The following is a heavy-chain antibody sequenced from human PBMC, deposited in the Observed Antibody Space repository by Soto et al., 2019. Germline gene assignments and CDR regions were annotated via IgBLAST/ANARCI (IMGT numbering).Heavy chain of an antibody. CDR3: ARDYNWYMDV. CDR2: TYYRSKWGN. CDR1: GDSVSSKRAA. Sequence: PSQTFSLTCAISGDSVSSKRAAWNWFRQSPSRGLEWLGRTYYRSKWGNHYAVSVQSRITINPDTSKNQFSLQLNSVTPEDTAVYYCARDYNWYMDVWGNGTTVTVSS. V-gene: IGHV6-1*01. J-gene: IGHJ6*03.